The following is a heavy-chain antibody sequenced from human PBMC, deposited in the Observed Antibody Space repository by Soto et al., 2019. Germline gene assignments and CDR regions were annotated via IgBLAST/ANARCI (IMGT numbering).Heavy chain of an antibody. CDR1: GFTFTRYS. V-gene: IGHV3-21*01. J-gene: IGHJ2*01. Sequence: PXGSLVLACSASGFTFTRYSMNWVRQAPGKGLEWVPSISSTVYYADSVKGRFTISRDNAKNSLYLQMNSLRAEDTAVYYCERVKSPYGEPWYFDLWGRGTLVTVYS. CDR2: ISSTV. D-gene: IGHD4-17*01. CDR3: ERVKSPYGEPWYFDL.